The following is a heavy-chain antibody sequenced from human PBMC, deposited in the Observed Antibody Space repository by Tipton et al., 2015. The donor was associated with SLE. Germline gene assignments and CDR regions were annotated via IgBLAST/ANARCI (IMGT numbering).Heavy chain of an antibody. CDR1: GGSLSGHC. CDR3: ARLKGDGQELDN. CDR2: INHGGSA. D-gene: IGHD1-1*01. Sequence: TLSLTCAVYGGSLSGHCWAWIRQPPGKGPEWIGEINHGGSATYKPSLESRVTISLDTSKRQFSLKVRSVTAADTGVYYCARLKGDGQELDNWGPGTLVTVSS. J-gene: IGHJ4*02. V-gene: IGHV4-34*01.